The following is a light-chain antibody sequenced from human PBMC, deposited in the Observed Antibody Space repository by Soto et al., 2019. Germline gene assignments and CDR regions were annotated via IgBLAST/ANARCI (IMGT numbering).Light chain of an antibody. Sequence: EIVMTQSPATLSVSPGERATLSCRASQSVTNSLAWYQQKPGQAPRLLVYDASNRATDIPDRFSGSGSGTEFTLTISSLQPEDFATYYCQQHGQWPITFGQGTRLEIK. CDR3: QQHGQWPIT. CDR1: QSVTNS. V-gene: IGKV3D-15*01. CDR2: DAS. J-gene: IGKJ5*01.